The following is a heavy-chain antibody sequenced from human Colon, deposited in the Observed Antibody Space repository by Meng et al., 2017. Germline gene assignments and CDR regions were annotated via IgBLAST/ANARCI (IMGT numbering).Heavy chain of an antibody. CDR1: GGSSNSADYY. CDR3: ARNPVIPDARTFDF. J-gene: IGHJ4*02. D-gene: IGHD2-2*01. CDR2: IHSSGNT. V-gene: IGHV4-30-4*01. Sequence: QLQESGPGVGKPSQTLSLNCNISGGSSNSADYYWNWIRQSPGKGLEWLGYIHSSGNTYYTPSLKSRLTMSLDTSKNQFSLRLTSVTAADTAVYYCARNPVIPDARTFDFWGQGALVTVSS.